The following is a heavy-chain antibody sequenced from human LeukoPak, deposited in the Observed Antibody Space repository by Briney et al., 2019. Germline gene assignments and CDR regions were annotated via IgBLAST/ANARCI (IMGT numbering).Heavy chain of an antibody. V-gene: IGHV1-46*01. CDR2: INPSGGST. Sequence: GASVKVSCKASGYTFTGYYMHWVRQAPGQGLEWMGIINPSGGSTSYAQKFQGRVTMTRDTSTSTVYMELSSLRSEDTAVYYCARGEGITMVRGVNGWFDPWGQGTLVTVSS. J-gene: IGHJ5*02. D-gene: IGHD3-10*01. CDR1: GYTFTGYY. CDR3: ARGEGITMVRGVNGWFDP.